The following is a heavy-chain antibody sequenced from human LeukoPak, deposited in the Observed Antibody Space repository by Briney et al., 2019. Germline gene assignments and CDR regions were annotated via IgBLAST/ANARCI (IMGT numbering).Heavy chain of an antibody. CDR3: ARGRMDTGTYFDY. CDR1: GYTFTTYG. CDR2: ISTYNGNT. D-gene: IGHD5-18*01. V-gene: IGHV1-18*01. J-gene: IGHJ4*02. Sequence: ASVKVSCRSSGYTFTTYGITWVRQAPGQGLEWMGWISTYNGNTNYAQKLQGRVTMTTDTSTSTAYMELRSLRSDDTAMYYCARGRMDTGTYFDYWDQGTLVTVSS.